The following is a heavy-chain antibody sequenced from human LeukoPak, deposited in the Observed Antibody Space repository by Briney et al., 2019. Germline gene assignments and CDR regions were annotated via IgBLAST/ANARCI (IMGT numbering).Heavy chain of an antibody. CDR3: ARDQARAVPAHNY. V-gene: IGHV1-2*02. J-gene: IGHJ4*02. Sequence: ASVKVSCKASGYTFTGYYLHWGRQAPGQGLEWMGWINPNSGGTDYAQKFQGRVTMTRDTSISTAYMELSRLRFDDTAVYYCARDQARAVPAHNYWGQGTLVTVSS. CDR2: INPNSGGT. D-gene: IGHD2-2*01. CDR1: GYTFTGYY.